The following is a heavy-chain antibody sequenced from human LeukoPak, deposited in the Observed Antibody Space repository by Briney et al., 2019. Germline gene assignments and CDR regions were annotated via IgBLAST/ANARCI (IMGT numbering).Heavy chain of an antibody. CDR2: ISGSGGST. V-gene: IGHV3-23*01. CDR3: AKELRYCSSTSCYAAPDAFDI. CDR1: GFTFSSYA. D-gene: IGHD2-2*01. J-gene: IGHJ3*02. Sequence: GGSLRLSCAASGFTFSSYAMSRVRQAPGKGLEWVSGISGSGGSTYYADSVKGRFTISRDNSKNTLYLQMNSLRAEDTAVYYCAKELRYCSSTSCYAAPDAFDIRGQGTMVTVSS.